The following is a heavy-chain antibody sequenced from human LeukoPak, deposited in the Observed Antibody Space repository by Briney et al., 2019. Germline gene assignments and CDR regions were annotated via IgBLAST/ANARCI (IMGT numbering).Heavy chain of an antibody. J-gene: IGHJ4*02. Sequence: GGSLRLSCAASGFTFSSYGMHWVRQAPGKGLEWVAVISYDGSNKYYADSMKGRFTISRDNSKNTLYLQMNSLRAENTAVYYCAKTAKLAAGGLQGFDYWGQGTLVTVSS. CDR2: ISYDGSNK. CDR1: GFTFSSYG. D-gene: IGHD3-10*01. CDR3: AKTAKLAAGGLQGFDY. V-gene: IGHV3-30*18.